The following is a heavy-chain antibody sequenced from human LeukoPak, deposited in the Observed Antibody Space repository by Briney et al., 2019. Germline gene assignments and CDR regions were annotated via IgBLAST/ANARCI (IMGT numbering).Heavy chain of an antibody. D-gene: IGHD2-21*02. CDR3: ARENIVVVTAIRDAFDI. J-gene: IGHJ3*02. Sequence: GGSLRLSCAASGFTFSNYWMSWVRQAPGKGLEWVANINQDVSEKYYVDSVKGRFTISRDNAKNSVYLQMSGLRAEDTAVYYCARENIVVVTAIRDAFDIWGQGTMVTVSS. CDR1: GFTFSNYW. V-gene: IGHV3-7*01. CDR2: INQDVSEK.